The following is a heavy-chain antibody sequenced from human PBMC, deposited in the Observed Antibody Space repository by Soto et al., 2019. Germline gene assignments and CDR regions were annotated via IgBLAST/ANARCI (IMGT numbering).Heavy chain of an antibody. Sequence: EVQLVESGGGLIQPGGSLRLSCAASGFTVSSNYMSWVRQAPGKGLEWVSVIYSGGSTYYADSVKGRFTISRDNSKNTLYLQMNSLRAEDTAVYYCARDNASTIFGVVTQYQHYYYGMDVWGQGTTVTVSS. CDR2: IYSGGST. CDR3: ARDNASTIFGVVTQYQHYYYGMDV. D-gene: IGHD3-3*01. V-gene: IGHV3-53*01. J-gene: IGHJ6*02. CDR1: GFTVSSNY.